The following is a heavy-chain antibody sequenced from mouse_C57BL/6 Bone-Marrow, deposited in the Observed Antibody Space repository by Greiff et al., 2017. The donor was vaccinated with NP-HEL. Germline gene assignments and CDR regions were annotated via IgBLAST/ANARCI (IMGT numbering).Heavy chain of an antibody. V-gene: IGHV5-6*01. J-gene: IGHJ4*01. D-gene: IGHD2-2*01. CDR3: ARRGYDGGGAMDY. CDR1: GFTFSSYG. Sequence: EVQRVESGGDLVKPGGSLKLSCAASGFTFSSYGMSWVRQTPDKRLEWVATISSGGSYTYYPDSVKGRFTISRDNAKNTLYLQMSSLKSEDTAMYYCARRGYDGGGAMDYWGQGTSVTVSS. CDR2: ISSGGSYT.